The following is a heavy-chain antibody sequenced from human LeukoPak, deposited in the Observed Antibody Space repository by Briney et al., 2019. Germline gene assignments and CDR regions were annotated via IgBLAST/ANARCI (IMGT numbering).Heavy chain of an antibody. CDR1: GYTFTGYY. CDR2: INPNSGGT. J-gene: IGHJ4*02. D-gene: IGHD4-23*01. V-gene: IGHV1-2*02. CDR3: ARPRNPMVVTPTSRTYFFDS. Sequence: ASVKVSCKASGYTFTGYYMHWVRQAPGQGLEWMGWINPNSGGTNFARKFQGRVTVTRDTSISVVYMELSRLRSDDTAVYYCARPRNPMVVTPTSRTYFFDSWGQGTLVTVSS.